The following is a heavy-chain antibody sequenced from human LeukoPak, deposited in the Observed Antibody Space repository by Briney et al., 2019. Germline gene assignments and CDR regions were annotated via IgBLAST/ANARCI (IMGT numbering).Heavy chain of an antibody. J-gene: IGHJ5*02. Sequence: PSETLSLTCTVSGGSISSYYWSWIRQLPGKGLEWSGYIYYSGSTNYNTSHNSRVTISVNTSKNQFSLKLSSVTAADTAVYYCAREGTRDPNWFDPWGQGTLVTVSA. CDR1: GGSISSYY. CDR2: IYYSGST. D-gene: IGHD3-10*01. V-gene: IGHV4-59*01. CDR3: AREGTRDPNWFDP.